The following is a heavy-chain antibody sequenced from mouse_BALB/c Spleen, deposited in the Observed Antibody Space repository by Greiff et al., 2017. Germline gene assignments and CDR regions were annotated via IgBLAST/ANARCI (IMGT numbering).Heavy chain of an antibody. CDR2: IYPGDGDT. V-gene: IGHV1-87*01. CDR3: ARGFATTATFAY. Sequence: QVQLQQSGAELARPGASVKLSCKASGYTFTSYWMQWVKQRPGQGLEWIGAIYPGDGDTRYTQKFKGKATLTADKSSSTAYMQLSSLASEDSAVYYCARGFATTATFAYWGQGTLVTVSA. D-gene: IGHD1-2*01. J-gene: IGHJ3*01. CDR1: GYTFTSYW.